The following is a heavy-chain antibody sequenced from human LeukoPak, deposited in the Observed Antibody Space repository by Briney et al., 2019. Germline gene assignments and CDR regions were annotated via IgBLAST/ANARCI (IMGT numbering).Heavy chain of an antibody. CDR3: ARLRAAAGQELYYYYYYMDV. CDR1: GYTVTSDG. V-gene: IGHV1-18*01. J-gene: IGHJ6*03. D-gene: IGHD6-13*01. CDR2: ISAYNGNK. Sequence: SVKVCCKAAGYTVTSDGISWVRQAPGQGLEWMGWISAYNGNKNYAQKLQGRVTMTTDTSTSTAYMELRSLRSDDTAVYYCARLRAAAGQELYYYYYYMDVWGKGTTVTV.